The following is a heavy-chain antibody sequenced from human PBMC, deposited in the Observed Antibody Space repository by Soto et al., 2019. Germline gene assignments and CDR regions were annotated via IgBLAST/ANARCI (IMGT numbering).Heavy chain of an antibody. D-gene: IGHD1-1*01. CDR3: ARGTTTSAFSAMDV. Sequence: QVQLVESGGGVVQPGRSLRLSCAASGFTFSYHALNWVRQAPVKGLEWVAVISYDGDNKYIAESVKGRFTISRDNSKNTVSLQMNRLRTEDTAMYFCARGTTTSAFSAMDVWGQGTTVTVSS. V-gene: IGHV3-30-3*01. CDR1: GFTFSYHA. CDR2: ISYDGDNK. J-gene: IGHJ6*02.